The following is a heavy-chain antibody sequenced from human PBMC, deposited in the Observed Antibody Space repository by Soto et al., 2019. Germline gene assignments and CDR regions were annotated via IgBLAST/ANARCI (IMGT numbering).Heavy chain of an antibody. V-gene: IGHV3-30*18. D-gene: IGHD6-19*01. Sequence: ESGGGVVQPGRSLRLSCAASGFTFSSYGMHWVRQAPGKGLEWVAVISYDGSNKYYADSVKGRFTISRDNSKNTLYLQMNSLRAEDTAVYYCAKEPSRGWDWAIHWFDPWGQGTLVTVSS. J-gene: IGHJ5*02. CDR2: ISYDGSNK. CDR1: GFTFSSYG. CDR3: AKEPSRGWDWAIHWFDP.